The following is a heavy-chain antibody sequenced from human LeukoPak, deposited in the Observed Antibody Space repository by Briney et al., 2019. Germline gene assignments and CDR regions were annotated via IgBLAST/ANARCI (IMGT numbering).Heavy chain of an antibody. CDR2: ISSSSSAT. CDR3: ARDGTKRNRCTHFDY. CDR1: GFSFSNYD. V-gene: IGHV3-48*01. D-gene: IGHD1-14*01. J-gene: IGHJ4*02. Sequence: GGSLRLSCVASGFSFSNYDMNWVRQTPGKGLEWVSYISSSSSATHYADSVKGRFTISRDNAKNSVFLQMNSLRAEDTAVYYCARDGTKRNRCTHFDYWGQGTLVSVSS.